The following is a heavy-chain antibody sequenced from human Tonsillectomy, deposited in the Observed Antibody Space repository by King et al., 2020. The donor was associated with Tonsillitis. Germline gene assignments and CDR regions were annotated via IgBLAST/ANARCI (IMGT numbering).Heavy chain of an antibody. J-gene: IGHJ6*02. CDR3: GLDLVPGGMDV. V-gene: IGHV3-9*01. CDR2: WNSGTT. Sequence: VQLVESGGALIQPGRSLRLSCAASGIRLGHHAMHWVRQVPGKGLEWVSGWNSGTTDYPDSAKGRFTISIDNAKNSLYLQMNSLRVEDTALYSCGLDLVPGGMDVWGQGTTVTVSS. CDR1: GIRLGHHA. D-gene: IGHD2-8*02.